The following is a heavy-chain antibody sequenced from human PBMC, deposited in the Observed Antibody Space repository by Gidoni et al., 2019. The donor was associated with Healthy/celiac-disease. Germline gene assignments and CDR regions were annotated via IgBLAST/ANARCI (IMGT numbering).Heavy chain of an antibody. V-gene: IGHV3-9*01. CDR2: ISWNSGSI. CDR1: GFTFEDYA. J-gene: IGHJ4*02. D-gene: IGHD6-13*01. CDR3: AKEGSSSWYYFDY. Sequence: EVQLVESGGGVVQPGRSLRLSCAAPGFTFEDYAMHWVRQAPGKGLEWVSGISWNSGSIGYADSVKGRFTISRDNAKNSLYLQMNSLRAEDTALYYCAKEGSSSWYYFDYWGQGTLVTVSS.